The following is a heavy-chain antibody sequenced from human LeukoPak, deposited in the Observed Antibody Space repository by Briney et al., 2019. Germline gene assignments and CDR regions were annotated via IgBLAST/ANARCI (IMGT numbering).Heavy chain of an antibody. D-gene: IGHD4/OR15-4a*01. CDR3: ARRAGAYSHPYDY. CDR2: ISGTGNTI. CDR1: GFTVSSNY. Sequence: PGGSLRLSCAASGFTVSSNYMSWVRQVPGKGLEWISYISGTGNTIYYADSVKGRFTISRDNSKNTLYLQMNSLRAEDTAVYYCARRAGAYSHPYDYWGQGTLVTVSS. V-gene: IGHV3-11*01. J-gene: IGHJ4*02.